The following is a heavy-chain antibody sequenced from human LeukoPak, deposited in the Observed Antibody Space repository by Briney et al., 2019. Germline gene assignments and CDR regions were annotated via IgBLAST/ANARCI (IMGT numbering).Heavy chain of an antibody. CDR1: GFTFSSYA. D-gene: IGHD6-13*01. CDR2: ISYDGSNK. J-gene: IGHJ4*02. V-gene: IGHV3-30*04. Sequence: PGRSLRLSCAASGFTFSSYAMHWVRQAPGKGLEWVAVISYDGSNKYYADSVKGRFTISRDNSKNTPYLQMNSLRAEDTAVYYCARDSRSSSLKWGQGTLVTVSS. CDR3: ARDSRSSSLK.